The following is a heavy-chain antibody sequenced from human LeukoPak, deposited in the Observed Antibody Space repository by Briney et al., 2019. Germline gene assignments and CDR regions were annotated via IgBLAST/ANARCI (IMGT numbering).Heavy chain of an antibody. CDR2: IRYDGSDK. CDR1: GVTFSNYG. Sequence: GGSLRLSCAASGVTFSNYGMHWGRQAPGKGLEWVAFIRYDGSDKYYADSVEGRFTISRDNSKNTLYLHMNSLRTEATAVYYCAKGGCGGGSCYSESAFGIWGRGTMVTVSS. CDR3: AKGGCGGGSCYSESAFGI. D-gene: IGHD2-15*01. V-gene: IGHV3-30*02. J-gene: IGHJ3*02.